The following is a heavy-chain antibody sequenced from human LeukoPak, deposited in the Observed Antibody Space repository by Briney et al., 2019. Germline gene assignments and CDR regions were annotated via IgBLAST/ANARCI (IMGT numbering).Heavy chain of an antibody. Sequence: SGTLSLTCAVSGGSISSSNWWSWVRQPPGQGLEWIGEIYHSGSTNYNPSLKSRVTISVDKSKNQFSLKLSSVTAADTAVYYCARSKYYDILTGLPYYFDYWGQGTLVTVSS. V-gene: IGHV4-4*02. D-gene: IGHD3-9*01. CDR2: IYHSGST. J-gene: IGHJ4*02. CDR1: GGSISSSNW. CDR3: ARSKYYDILTGLPYYFDY.